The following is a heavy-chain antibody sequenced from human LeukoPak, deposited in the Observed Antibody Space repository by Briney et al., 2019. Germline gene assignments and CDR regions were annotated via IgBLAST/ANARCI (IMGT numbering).Heavy chain of an antibody. CDR1: GFTFSRYW. CDR3: ARASRGNWFDP. CDR2: IGDDGSTT. J-gene: IGHJ5*02. D-gene: IGHD3-10*01. V-gene: IGHV3-74*01. Sequence: GGSLRLSCAASGFTFSRYWMHWVRQAPGKGLVWVSRIGDDGSTTAYADPVKGRFTISRDNAKNTLYLQMNSLRAEDTAVYYCARASRGNWFDPWGQGTLVTVSS.